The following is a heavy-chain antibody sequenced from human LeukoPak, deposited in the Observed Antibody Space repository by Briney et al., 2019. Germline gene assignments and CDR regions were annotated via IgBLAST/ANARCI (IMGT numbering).Heavy chain of an antibody. Sequence: GGSLRLSCAASGFTFSSYAMSWVRQAPGKGLEWVSAISGSGGSTYYADSVKGRFTISRDNSKNTLYLQMNSLRAEDTAVYYCAKGGSSWYTWYYFDYWGQGTLVTVSS. CDR3: AKGGSSWYTWYYFDY. CDR1: GFTFSSYA. J-gene: IGHJ4*02. CDR2: ISGSGGST. V-gene: IGHV3-23*01. D-gene: IGHD6-13*01.